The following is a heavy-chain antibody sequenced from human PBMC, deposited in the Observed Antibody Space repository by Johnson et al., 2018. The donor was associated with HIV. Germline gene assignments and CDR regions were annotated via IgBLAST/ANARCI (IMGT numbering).Heavy chain of an antibody. D-gene: IGHD6-6*01. CDR1: GFTFSDYY. J-gene: IGHJ3*02. CDR2: LSSGGNTI. V-gene: IGHV3-11*01. Sequence: QVQLVESGGGLVKPGGSLRLSCAASGFTFSDYYMSWIRQAPGKGLEWVSYLSSGGNTIFYADSVKGRVTISRDNAKKSLYLQMNSLRAEDTAVYYCARANGQLGGAFDIWGQGTMVTVSS. CDR3: ARANGQLGGAFDI.